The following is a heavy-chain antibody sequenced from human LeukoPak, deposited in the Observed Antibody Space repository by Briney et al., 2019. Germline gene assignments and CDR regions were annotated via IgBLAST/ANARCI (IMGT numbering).Heavy chain of an antibody. CDR2: ISGGGGST. Sequence: PGGSLRLSCAASGFTFSSYAMSWVRQAPGEGLEWVSAISGGGGSTYYADSVKGRFTISRDNSKNTLYLQMNSLRAEDTAVYYCAKREGVVVAGKIDYWGQGTLVSVSS. D-gene: IGHD6-19*01. V-gene: IGHV3-23*01. CDR3: AKREGVVVAGKIDY. CDR1: GFTFSSYA. J-gene: IGHJ4*02.